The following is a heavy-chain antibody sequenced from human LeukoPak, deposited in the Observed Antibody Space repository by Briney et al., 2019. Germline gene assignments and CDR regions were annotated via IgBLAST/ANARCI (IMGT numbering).Heavy chain of an antibody. CDR2: ISYTGST. Sequence: SETLSLTCSVSGGSITNYYWSWIRQPPGKEVEWIGDISYTGSTNYNPSLRSRVTISLDTSQNQFSLKLSSVTAADTAVYYCARVRYEDYDSSGYLGAAFDIWGQGTMVTVSS. CDR3: ARVRYEDYDSSGYLGAAFDI. V-gene: IGHV4-59*08. D-gene: IGHD3-22*01. CDR1: GGSITNYY. J-gene: IGHJ3*02.